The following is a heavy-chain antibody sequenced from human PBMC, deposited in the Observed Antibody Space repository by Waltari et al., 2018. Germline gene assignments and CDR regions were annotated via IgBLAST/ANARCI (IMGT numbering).Heavy chain of an antibody. Sequence: EVQLVESGGGLVQPGGSLRLSCAASGFSFSHYWMGWVRQAPGKGLGWVADIKGNGSRKYYLDSGRGRFSISRDNTKNSVDLQMNSLRAEDTAVYYCARDDSSSGSYDAFDIWGQGTMVAVSS. D-gene: IGHD3-22*01. V-gene: IGHV3-7*01. CDR1: GFSFSHYW. CDR2: IKGNGSRK. CDR3: ARDDSSSGSYDAFDI. J-gene: IGHJ3*02.